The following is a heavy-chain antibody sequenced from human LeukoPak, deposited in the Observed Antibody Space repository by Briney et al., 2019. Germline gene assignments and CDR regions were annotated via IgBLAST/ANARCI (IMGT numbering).Heavy chain of an antibody. V-gene: IGHV3-48*01. CDR3: AKAGYCSGGSCYLPSNNWFDP. D-gene: IGHD2-15*01. CDR2: ISSSSSTI. Sequence: YPGGSLRLSCAASGFTFSRYSMNWVRQAPGKGLEWLSYISSSSSTIYYADSVKGRFTISRDNAKNSLFLQMNSLRAEDTAVYYCAKAGYCSGGSCYLPSNNWFDPWGQGTLVTVSS. CDR1: GFTFSRYS. J-gene: IGHJ5*02.